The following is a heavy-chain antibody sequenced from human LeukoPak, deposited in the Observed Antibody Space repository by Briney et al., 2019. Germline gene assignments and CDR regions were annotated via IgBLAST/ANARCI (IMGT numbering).Heavy chain of an antibody. Sequence: GGSLRLSCSASGFTFGTYTMHWVRQAPGNGLEWVSYISTSSSYTNYADSVKGRFTISRDNAKNSLFLQMNSLRAEDTAVYYCARDLGSGWYGAVDYWGQGTLVTVSS. V-gene: IGHV3-21*05. D-gene: IGHD6-19*01. J-gene: IGHJ4*02. CDR2: ISTSSSYT. CDR1: GFTFGTYT. CDR3: ARDLGSGWYGAVDY.